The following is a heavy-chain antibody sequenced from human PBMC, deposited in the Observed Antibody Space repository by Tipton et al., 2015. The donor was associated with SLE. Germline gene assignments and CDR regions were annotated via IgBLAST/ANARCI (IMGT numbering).Heavy chain of an antibody. V-gene: IGHV3-11*01. CDR3: VRDYFGSGKYPAGMDV. CDR2: ISGSDNTI. D-gene: IGHD3-10*01. CDR1: GGSFSGYY. J-gene: IGHJ6*01. Sequence: LSLTCAVYGGSFSGYYWSWIRQPPGKGLEWVSYISGSDNTIYYADSVRGRFTISRDNAKKSLYLQMDTLRAEDTAMYYCVRDYFGSGKYPAGMDVWGQGTTVTVSS.